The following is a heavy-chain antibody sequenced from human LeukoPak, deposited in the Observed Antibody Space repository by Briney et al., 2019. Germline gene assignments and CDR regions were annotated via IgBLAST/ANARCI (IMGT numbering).Heavy chain of an antibody. V-gene: IGHV3-15*01. CDR1: GFPFSDDW. CDR2: IKKKDDGGTT. D-gene: IGHD3-10*01. J-gene: IGHJ4*02. CDR3: TTVTMVRDYGY. Sequence: GGSLRLSCAASGFPFSDDWMSWVRPAPGKGLEWVGRIKKKDDGGTTDYPAPVKGRFTIQRDDSKNMLYLEMNNLKIEDTAVYYCTTVTMVRDYGYWGQGTLVTVSS.